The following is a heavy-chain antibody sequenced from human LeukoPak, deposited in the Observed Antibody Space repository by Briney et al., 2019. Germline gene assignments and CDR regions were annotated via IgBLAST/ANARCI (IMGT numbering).Heavy chain of an antibody. V-gene: IGHV3-30*18. Sequence: GGSLRLSCAASGFTFSSYGMHWVRQAPGKGLEWVAFISYDGSNKYYADSVKGRFTISRDNSKNTLYLQMNSLRAEDTAVYYCAKDRHSGYCSGGSCYPDYWGQGTLVTVSS. J-gene: IGHJ4*02. D-gene: IGHD2-15*01. CDR3: AKDRHSGYCSGGSCYPDY. CDR2: ISYDGSNK. CDR1: GFTFSSYG.